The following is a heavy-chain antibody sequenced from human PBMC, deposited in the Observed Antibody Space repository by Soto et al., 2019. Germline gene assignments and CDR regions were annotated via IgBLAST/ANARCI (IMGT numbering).Heavy chain of an antibody. CDR2: IYSGEST. Sequence: DAQRVESGGGLLQSGGSVRLSCAPSGFTDSRHYMSWVRGAPGKGLEWVSVIYSGESTFYAAPVKGRFNISRDNSKNTLYLQMNSLRAEDTAVYYCALRSYQYYFDYWGQGTLVTVSS. CDR3: ALRSYQYYFDY. D-gene: IGHD1-26*01. CDR1: GFTDSRHY. J-gene: IGHJ4*02. V-gene: IGHV3-53*02.